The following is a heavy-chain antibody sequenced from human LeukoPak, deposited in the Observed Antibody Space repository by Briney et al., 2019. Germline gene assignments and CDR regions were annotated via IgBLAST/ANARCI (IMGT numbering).Heavy chain of an antibody. D-gene: IGHD4-17*01. J-gene: IGHJ6*03. Sequence: SETLSLTCTVSGGSISSYYWSWIRQPPGKGLEWIGYIYYSGSTNYNPSLKSRVTMSVDTSKNQFSLKLSSVTAADTAVYYCARGATVTRFGVTLYYYYYMDVWGKGTTVTVSS. V-gene: IGHV4-59*12. CDR2: IYYSGST. CDR3: ARGATVTRFGVTLYYYYYMDV. CDR1: GGSISSYY.